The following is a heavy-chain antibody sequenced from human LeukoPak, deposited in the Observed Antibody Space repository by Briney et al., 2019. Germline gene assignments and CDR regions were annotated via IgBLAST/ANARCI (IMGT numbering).Heavy chain of an antibody. CDR2: INAGNGNT. CDR3: ARVQSAYCSSSSCYGGYLDY. D-gene: IGHD2-2*01. Sequence: GASVTVSCKASGYTFTSYAMHWVRQAPGQRPEWMGWINAGNGNTKYSQKFQGRVTITRDTSASTAYMELSSLRPEDTAVYYCARVQSAYCSSSSCYGGYLDYWGQGTLVTVSS. V-gene: IGHV1-3*01. J-gene: IGHJ4*02. CDR1: GYTFTSYA.